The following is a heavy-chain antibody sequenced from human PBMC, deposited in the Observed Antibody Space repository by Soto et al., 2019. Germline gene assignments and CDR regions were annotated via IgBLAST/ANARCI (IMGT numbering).Heavy chain of an antibody. J-gene: IGHJ6*03. Sequence: PGGSLRLSCAASGFTFSDYYMSWIRQAPGKGLEWVSYISSSGSTIYYADSVKGRFTISRDNAKNSLYLQMNSLRAEDTAVYYCAMAPNKFFPIFGGDHHNHMYVWGKRTTVPVS. CDR3: AMAPNKFFPIFGGDHHNHMYV. CDR1: GFTFSDYY. D-gene: IGHD3-3*01. CDR2: ISSSGSTI. V-gene: IGHV3-11*01.